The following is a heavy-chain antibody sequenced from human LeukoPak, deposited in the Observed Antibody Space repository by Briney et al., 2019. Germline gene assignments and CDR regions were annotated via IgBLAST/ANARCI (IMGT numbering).Heavy chain of an antibody. V-gene: IGHV4-34*01. Sequence: SETLSLTCSVSGGSISRYYWSWIRQPPGKGLEWIGEINHSGSTNYNPSLKSRVTISVDTSKNQFSLKLSSVTAADTAVYYCARGPRIPYAFDIWGQGTMVTVSS. J-gene: IGHJ3*02. CDR3: ARGPRIPYAFDI. CDR2: INHSGST. CDR1: GGSISRYY.